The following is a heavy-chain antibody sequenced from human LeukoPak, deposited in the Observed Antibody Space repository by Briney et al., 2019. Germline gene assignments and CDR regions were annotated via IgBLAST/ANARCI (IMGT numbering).Heavy chain of an antibody. V-gene: IGHV1-8*01. CDR3: ARGTEGYYDSAY. CDR1: GYTFTSYD. CDR2: MNPNSGNT. J-gene: IGHJ4*02. Sequence: ASVKVSCKASGYTFTSYDINWVRQATGQGLEWMGWMNPNSGNTGYAQKFQGRVTMTRNTSISTAYMELSSLRSEDTAVYYCARGTEGYYDSAYWGQGTLVTVSS. D-gene: IGHD3-22*01.